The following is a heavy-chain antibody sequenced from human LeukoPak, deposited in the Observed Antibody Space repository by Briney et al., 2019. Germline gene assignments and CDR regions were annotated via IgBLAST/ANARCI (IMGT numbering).Heavy chain of an antibody. CDR3: ARKVPYYDFWSGYYFDY. J-gene: IGHJ4*02. CDR1: GGSISSGDYY. D-gene: IGHD3-3*01. CDR2: IYYSGST. Sequence: PSETLSLTCTVSGGSISSGDYYWSWIRPPPGKGLEWIGYIYYSGSTYYNPSLKSRVTISVDTSKNQFSLKLSSVTAADTAVYYCARKVPYYDFWSGYYFDYWGQGTLVTVSS. V-gene: IGHV4-30-4*01.